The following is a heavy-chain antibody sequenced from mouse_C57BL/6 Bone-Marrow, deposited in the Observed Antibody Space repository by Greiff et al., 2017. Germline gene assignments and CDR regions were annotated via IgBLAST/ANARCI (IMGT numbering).Heavy chain of an antibody. J-gene: IGHJ3*01. Sequence: VQLQQSGPELVKPGASVKISCKASGYTFTDYYMNWVKQSHGKSLEWIGDINPNNGGTSYNQKFKGKATLTVDKPSSTAYMELRSLTSEDSAVYYGAVYVRAYWGQGTLVTVSA. CDR2: INPNNGGT. CDR3: AVYVRAY. CDR1: GYTFTDYY. V-gene: IGHV1-26*01. D-gene: IGHD1-1*01.